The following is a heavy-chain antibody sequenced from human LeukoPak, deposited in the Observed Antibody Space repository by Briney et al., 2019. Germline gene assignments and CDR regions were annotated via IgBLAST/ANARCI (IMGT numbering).Heavy chain of an antibody. V-gene: IGHV3-30*18. CDR2: ISYDGSNK. D-gene: IGHD4-17*01. J-gene: IGHJ6*02. CDR3: AKDGHGDYAVGYYYYGMDV. Sequence: PGGSLRLSCVASGFPFSSYWMTWVRQAPGKGLEWVAVISYDGSNKYYADSVKGRFTISRDNSKNTLYLQMNSLRAEDTAVYYCAKDGHGDYAVGYYYYGMDVWGQGTTVTVSS. CDR1: GFPFSSYW.